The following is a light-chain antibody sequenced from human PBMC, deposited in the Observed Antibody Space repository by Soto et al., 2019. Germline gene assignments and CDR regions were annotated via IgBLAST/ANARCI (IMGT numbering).Light chain of an antibody. Sequence: IQMTQSPSSLSASVGDRVTITCRASQGISNELGWYQQRPGKAPKVLIYGASNLQSGVPSRFSGSASGTDFTLTISSLQPEDFATYYCLQDSNYPWTFGQGTKVDIX. V-gene: IGKV1-6*01. CDR1: QGISNE. CDR2: GAS. J-gene: IGKJ1*01. CDR3: LQDSNYPWT.